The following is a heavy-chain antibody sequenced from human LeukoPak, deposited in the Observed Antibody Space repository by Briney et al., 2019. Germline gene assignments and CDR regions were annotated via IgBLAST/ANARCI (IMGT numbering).Heavy chain of an antibody. CDR1: GGSISNYY. CDR2: IYYSGST. Sequence: SETLSLTCTVSGGSISNYYWSWIRQPPGKGLEWIGYIYYSGSTNYNPSLKSRAIVSIDTSKNQFYLKLYSVTAADTAVYFCARASLNYDVLTGYFGYFDSWGQGTLVTVSS. CDR3: ARASLNYDVLTGYFGYFDS. V-gene: IGHV4-59*01. J-gene: IGHJ4*02. D-gene: IGHD3-9*01.